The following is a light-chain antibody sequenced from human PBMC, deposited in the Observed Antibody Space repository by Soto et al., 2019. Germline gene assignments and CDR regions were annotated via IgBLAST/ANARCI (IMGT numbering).Light chain of an antibody. Sequence: QSVLTQPASVYGSPGQSITISYTGTSSVVGSYNYVSWYQQHPGKAPKVMIYDVSNRPSGVSYRFSGSKSGNTASLTISGLQAEDEADYYCRSYTTSSTYVFGTGTKVTVL. CDR2: DVS. CDR1: SSVVGSYNY. CDR3: RSYTTSSTYV. J-gene: IGLJ1*01. V-gene: IGLV2-14*01.